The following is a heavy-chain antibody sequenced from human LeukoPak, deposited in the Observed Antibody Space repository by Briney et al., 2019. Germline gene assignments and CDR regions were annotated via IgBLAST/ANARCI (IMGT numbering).Heavy chain of an antibody. D-gene: IGHD2-2*02. CDR3: ATGRNGVVPAPILGVGPWYNYHYMDV. CDR1: GVSFSGYY. J-gene: IGHJ6*03. V-gene: IGHV4-34*01. Sequence: SETLSLTCVVYGVSFSGYYWSWIRQPPGKGLEWIGEIDHSGTTNYNPSLKSRVTMSVDTSKNQFSLMVISVAAADTAVYYCATGRNGVVPAPILGVGPWYNYHYMDVWGKGTTVTVSS. CDR2: IDHSGTT.